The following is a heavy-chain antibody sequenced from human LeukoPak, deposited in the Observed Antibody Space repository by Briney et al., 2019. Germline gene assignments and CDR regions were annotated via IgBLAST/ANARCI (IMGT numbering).Heavy chain of an antibody. J-gene: IGHJ3*02. CDR2: INGGGDIM. V-gene: IGHV3-23*01. CDR3: AMRDRGYGLDI. D-gene: IGHD3-10*01. CDR1: GFSLRALN. Sequence: GGPLRPPGPPSGFSLRALNWIWVRKVPGKGLDWVSIINGGGDIMMYEDSVKGRFTISRDNSKNTFYLQMNSLRVEDTAVYYCAMRDRGYGLDIWGQGTMVTVSS.